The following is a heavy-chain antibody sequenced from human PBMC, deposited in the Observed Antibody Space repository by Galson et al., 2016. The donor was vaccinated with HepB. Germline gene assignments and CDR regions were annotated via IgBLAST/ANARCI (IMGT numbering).Heavy chain of an antibody. Sequence: SLRLSCAASGFIFSSYGIHWVRQAPGKGLEWVAVISANGAVQYYADSVKGRFTLSRDNSQNTLFLQMTSLRADDTAVYYCARASPAAGWGYYFDYWGQGVPVSVSS. CDR2: ISANGAVQ. D-gene: IGHD6-13*01. CDR1: GFIFSSYG. J-gene: IGHJ4*02. CDR3: ARASPAAGWGYYFDY. V-gene: IGHV3-30*03.